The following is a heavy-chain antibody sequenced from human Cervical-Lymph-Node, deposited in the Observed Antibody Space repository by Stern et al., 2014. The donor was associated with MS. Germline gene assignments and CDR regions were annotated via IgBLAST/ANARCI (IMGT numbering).Heavy chain of an antibody. D-gene: IGHD5-18*01. J-gene: IGHJ4*02. CDR1: GGSVGSGSYD. V-gene: IGHV4-61*02. Sequence: VQLVESGPGLVKPSQTLSLTCTVSGGSVGSGSYDWIWIRQPAGKGLEWIGRIYTTGSTYYNPPLNSRVSISIDTSKNQFSLKLTSVTAADTAVYYCARDKEDTNMAFRYFDNWGQGTLVTVSS. CDR3: ARDKEDTNMAFRYFDN. CDR2: IYTTGST.